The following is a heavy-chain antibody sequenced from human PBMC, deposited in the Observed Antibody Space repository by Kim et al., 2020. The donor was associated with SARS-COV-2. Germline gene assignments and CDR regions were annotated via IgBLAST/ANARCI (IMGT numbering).Heavy chain of an antibody. CDR3: ARDMNPTVYDY. D-gene: IGHD4-4*01. J-gene: IGHJ4*02. V-gene: IGHV1-3*01. Sequence: KTKNSQKVQGRVTITRDTSANTAYMDLSSLTSEDTAIYYCARDMNPTVYDYWGQGTLVTVSS. CDR2: KT.